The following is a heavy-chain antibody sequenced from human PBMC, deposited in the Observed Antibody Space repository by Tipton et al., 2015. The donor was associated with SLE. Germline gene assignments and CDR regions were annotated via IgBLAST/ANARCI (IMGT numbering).Heavy chain of an antibody. CDR1: GGSISSYY. CDR3: ARHSWGGARDFDW. V-gene: IGHV4-4*07. D-gene: IGHD2-21*01. CDR2: IYTSGDT. Sequence: TLSLTCTVSGGSISSYYWSWIRQPAGKGLEWIGRIYTSGDTNYNPSLKTRVTMSVDTSKNQFSLKLNSVTAADTAVYFCARHSWGGARDFDWWGQGTLVTVSS. J-gene: IGHJ4*02.